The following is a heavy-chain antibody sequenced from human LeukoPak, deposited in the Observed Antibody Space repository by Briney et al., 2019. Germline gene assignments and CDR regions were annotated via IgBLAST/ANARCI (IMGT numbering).Heavy chain of an antibody. V-gene: IGHV1-69*13. CDR2: IIPIFGTA. CDR1: GGTFSSYA. Sequence: ASVKVSCKASGGTFSSYAISWVRQAPGQGLEWMGGIIPIFGTANYAQKFQGRVTITADESTSTAYMELSSLRSEDTAVYYRARGWRYCSSTSCYDLDYWGQGTLVTVSS. D-gene: IGHD2-2*01. J-gene: IGHJ4*02. CDR3: ARGWRYCSSTSCYDLDY.